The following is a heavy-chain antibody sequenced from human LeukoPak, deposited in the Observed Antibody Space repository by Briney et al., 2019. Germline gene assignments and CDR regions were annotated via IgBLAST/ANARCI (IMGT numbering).Heavy chain of an antibody. Sequence: PGGSLRLSCAASRFTFSAYAMYWVRQAPGKGLEWVSCIEASDVNTYYADSVKGRFTISRDNSKNTLYLQMSSLRAEDTAVYYCAKGSGSGWYGLFDPWGQGTLVTVSS. CDR1: RFTFSAYA. V-gene: IGHV3-23*01. J-gene: IGHJ5*02. CDR2: IEASDVNT. CDR3: AKGSGSGWYGLFDP. D-gene: IGHD6-19*01.